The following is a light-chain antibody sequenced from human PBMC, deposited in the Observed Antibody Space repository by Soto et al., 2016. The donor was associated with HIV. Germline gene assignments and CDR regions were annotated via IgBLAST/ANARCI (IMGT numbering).Light chain of an antibody. CDR3: QQYNTVPWT. CDR1: QSVSVW. V-gene: IGKV1-5*03. J-gene: IGKJ1*01. CDR2: KTS. Sequence: DIQMTQSPSSLSASIGDRVTITCRASQSVSVWLAWYQQKPGKAPNLLIFKTSTLEVGVPXRFSGSGSGTDFTLTLSSVQPDDVGTYYCQQYNTVPWTFGQGT.